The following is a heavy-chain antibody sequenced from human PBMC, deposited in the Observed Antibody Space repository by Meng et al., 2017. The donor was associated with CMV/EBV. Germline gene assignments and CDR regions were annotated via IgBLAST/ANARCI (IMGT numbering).Heavy chain of an antibody. CDR2: VSGSGDNT. J-gene: IGHJ4*02. CDR3: ARKPGSGAIFGVGIRPPYYFDN. V-gene: IGHV3-23*01. Sequence: GESLKISCAASGFTFNSYVMSWVRQPPWKGLEWVSDVSGSGDNTYYAESVKGRFTVSRDNSKNTLYLEMNNLRADDAAVYYCARKPGSGAIFGVGIRPPYYFDNWGQGALVTVSS. CDR1: GFTFNSYV. D-gene: IGHD3-3*01.